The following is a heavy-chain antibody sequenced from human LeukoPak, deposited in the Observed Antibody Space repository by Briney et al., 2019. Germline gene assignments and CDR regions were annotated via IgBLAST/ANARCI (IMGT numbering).Heavy chain of an antibody. J-gene: IGHJ4*02. Sequence: GESLKISCKGSGYSFTSYWIAWVRQMPGKGLEWMGIIYPGDSATRYSPSFQGQVTISADKSISTAHLQWSSLKASDTAMYYCARSYCSGGRCNVFLEYWGQGTLVSVSS. CDR3: ARSYCSGGRCNVFLEY. D-gene: IGHD2-15*01. CDR2: IYPGDSAT. V-gene: IGHV5-51*01. CDR1: GYSFTSYW.